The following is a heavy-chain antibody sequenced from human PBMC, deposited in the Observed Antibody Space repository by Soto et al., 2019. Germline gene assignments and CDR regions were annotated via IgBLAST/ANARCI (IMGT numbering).Heavy chain of an antibody. V-gene: IGHV3-23*01. D-gene: IGHD6-19*01. J-gene: IGHJ5*02. Sequence: EVKLLESGGGLVQPGGSLRLSCVASGFTYSSYDMSWVRQAPGKGLEWVSTITGGADNTHYADSVKGRFTISRDNSKNTLSLQMNSLRVEDTAVYHCAKGRIAVAAPYNWFDPWIQGTLVTFSS. CDR2: ITGGADNT. CDR1: GFTYSSYD. CDR3: AKGRIAVAAPYNWFDP.